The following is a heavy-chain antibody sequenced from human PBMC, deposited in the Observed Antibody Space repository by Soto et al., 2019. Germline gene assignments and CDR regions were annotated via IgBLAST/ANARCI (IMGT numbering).Heavy chain of an antibody. J-gene: IGHJ4*02. V-gene: IGHV3-23*01. CDR1: GFTFSSYA. CDR3: SRSYGSGSYKPFDY. CDR2: ISGSGGST. Sequence: PWGSLRLSCAASGFTFSSYAIIWVRPAPGKGLEWVSAISGSGGSTYYADSVKGRFTISRDNSKNTLYLQMNSLRAEDTAVYYCSRSYGSGSYKPFDYWGQGTLVTVSS. D-gene: IGHD3-10*01.